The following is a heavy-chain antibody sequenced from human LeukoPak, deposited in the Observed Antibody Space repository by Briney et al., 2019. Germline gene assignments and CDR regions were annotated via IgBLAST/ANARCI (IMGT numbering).Heavy chain of an antibody. CDR3: ASRSGSYSIDY. J-gene: IGHJ4*02. D-gene: IGHD3-10*01. CDR1: GGTFSSYA. V-gene: IGHV1-69*06. CDR2: IIPIFGTA. Sequence: SVKVSCKASGGTFSSYAISWVRQAPGQGLEWMGGIIPIFGTANYAQRFQGRVTITADKSTSTAYMELSSLRSEDTAVYYCASRSGSYSIDYWGQGTLVTVSS.